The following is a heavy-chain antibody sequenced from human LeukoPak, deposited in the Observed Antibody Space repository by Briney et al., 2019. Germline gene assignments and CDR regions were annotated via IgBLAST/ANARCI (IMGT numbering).Heavy chain of an antibody. V-gene: IGHV1-24*01. J-gene: IGHJ5*02. CDR3: ATTGYCSSTSCSNWFDP. Sequence: ASVKVSCKVSGYTLTELSMHWVRQAPGKGLEWMGGFDLEDGETIYAQKFQGRVTMTEDTSTDTAYMELSSLRSEDTAVYYCATTGYCSSTSCSNWFDPWGQGTLVTVSS. CDR2: FDLEDGET. CDR1: GYTLTELS. D-gene: IGHD2-2*01.